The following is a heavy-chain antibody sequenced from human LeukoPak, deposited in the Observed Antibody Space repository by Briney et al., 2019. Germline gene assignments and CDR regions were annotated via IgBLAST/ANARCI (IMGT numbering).Heavy chain of an antibody. J-gene: IGHJ6*03. D-gene: IGHD3-10*01. Sequence: GGSLRLSCAASGFTFSSYEMNWVRQAPGKGLEWVSYISSSGSTIYYADSVKGRFTISRDNAKNSLYLQMNSLRAEDTAVYYCAREGVRYYYYYYYMDVWGKGTTVTISS. CDR2: ISSSGSTI. V-gene: IGHV3-48*03. CDR1: GFTFSSYE. CDR3: AREGVRYYYYYYYMDV.